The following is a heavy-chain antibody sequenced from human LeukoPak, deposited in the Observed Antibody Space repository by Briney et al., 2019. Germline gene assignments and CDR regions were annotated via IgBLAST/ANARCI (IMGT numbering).Heavy chain of an antibody. D-gene: IGHD1-14*01. CDR1: GGSISSSSYY. Sequence: PSETLSLTCTASGGSISSSSYYWGWIRQPPGKGLEWIGSIYYSGSTYYNPSLKSRVTISVDTSKNQFSLKLSSVTAADTAVYYCARLEGAGILDYWGQGTLVTVSS. V-gene: IGHV4-39*01. CDR3: ARLEGAGILDY. CDR2: IYYSGST. J-gene: IGHJ4*02.